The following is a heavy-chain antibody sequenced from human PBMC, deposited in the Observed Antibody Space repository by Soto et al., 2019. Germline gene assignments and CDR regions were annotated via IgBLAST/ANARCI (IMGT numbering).Heavy chain of an antibody. CDR3: SRLGGYYHYIDV. CDR2: IYYSGST. V-gene: IGHV4-59*08. CDR1: GGSISSYY. J-gene: IGHJ6*03. D-gene: IGHD6-13*01. Sequence: PSETLSLTCTVSGGSISSYYWSWIRQPPGKGLEWIGYIYYSGSTNYNPSLKSRVTISVATSKTQFSLKLSSVTAADTAVYYCSRLGGYYHYIDVCGKGTTVTVSS.